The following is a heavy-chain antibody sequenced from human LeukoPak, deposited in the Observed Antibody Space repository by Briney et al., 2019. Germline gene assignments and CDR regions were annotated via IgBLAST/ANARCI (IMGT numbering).Heavy chain of an antibody. CDR3: ARDGFRIAAAGGFDY. CDR1: GFTFSSYS. D-gene: IGHD6-13*01. Sequence: GGSLRLSCAASGFTFSSYSMNWVRQAPGKGLEWVSSISSSSSYIYYADSVKGRFTITRDNAKNSLYLQMNSLRAEDTAVYYCARDGFRIAAAGGFDYWGQGTLVTVSS. CDR2: ISSSSSYI. J-gene: IGHJ4*02. V-gene: IGHV3-21*01.